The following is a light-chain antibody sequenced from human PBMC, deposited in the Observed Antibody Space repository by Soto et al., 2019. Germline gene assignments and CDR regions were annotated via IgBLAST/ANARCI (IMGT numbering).Light chain of an antibody. CDR3: AAWDDNRSGL. Sequence: QSVLTQPPSAYGTPGQRVTIYCSGSSSKIGSYYVHWDQQLPGTAPTLLIYRNDRRPPGVPDRFSGSKSGTSASLAISGLRSEDEADYYCAAWDDNRSGLCGGGTKLPVL. CDR1: SSKIGSYY. V-gene: IGLV1-47*01. J-gene: IGLJ3*02. CDR2: RND.